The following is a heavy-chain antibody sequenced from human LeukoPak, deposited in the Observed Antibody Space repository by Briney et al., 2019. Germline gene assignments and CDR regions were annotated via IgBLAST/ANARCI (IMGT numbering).Heavy chain of an antibody. J-gene: IGHJ4*02. CDR2: IWYDGSNK. D-gene: IGHD4-17*01. CDR3: ARDSDGDYYFDY. Sequence: PGGSLRLSCAASGFTFSSHGMHWVRQAPGKGLEWVAVIWYDGSNKYYADSVKGRFTISRDNSKNTLYLQMNSLRAEDTAVYYCARDSDGDYYFDYWGQGTLVTVSS. V-gene: IGHV3-33*01. CDR1: GFTFSSHG.